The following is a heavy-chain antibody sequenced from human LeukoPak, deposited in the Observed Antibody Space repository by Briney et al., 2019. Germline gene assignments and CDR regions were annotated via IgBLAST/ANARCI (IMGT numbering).Heavy chain of an antibody. Sequence: GESLKISCKGSGYTFSSYWIGWVRQMPGKGLEWMGIIYPGDSDNRYSPSLHGQVTISVDTSIGTAYLQWSSLKASDTAIYYCARQNDFRLDYWGQGTLVTVSS. CDR3: ARQNDFRLDY. V-gene: IGHV5-51*01. D-gene: IGHD3-3*01. CDR1: GYTFSSYW. J-gene: IGHJ4*02. CDR2: IYPGDSDN.